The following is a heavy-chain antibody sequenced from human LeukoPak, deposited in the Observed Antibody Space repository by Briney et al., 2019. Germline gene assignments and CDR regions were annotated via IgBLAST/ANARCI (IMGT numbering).Heavy chain of an antibody. V-gene: IGHV3-21*01. CDR2: ISSSSSYI. Sequence: PGGSLRLSCAASGFTFSSYSMNWVRQAPGKGLEWVSSISSSSSYIYYADSVKGRFTISRDNSKNTLYLQMNGLRPEDTAVYFCAKDWGNKFASGSSYLDSWGQGTLVTVSS. D-gene: IGHD3-10*01. CDR1: GFTFSSYS. J-gene: IGHJ4*02. CDR3: AKDWGNKFASGSSYLDS.